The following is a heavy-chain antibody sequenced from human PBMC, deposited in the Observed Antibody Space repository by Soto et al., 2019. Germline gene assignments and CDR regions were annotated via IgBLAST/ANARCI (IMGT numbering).Heavy chain of an antibody. D-gene: IGHD3-3*01. Sequence: GGSLRLSCAASGFTFSSYSMNWVRQAPGKGLEWVSSISSSSSYIYYADSVKGRFTISRDNAKNSLYLQMNSLRAEDTAVYYCARELFLEWKDGEVYWFDPWGQGTLVTVSS. CDR3: ARELFLEWKDGEVYWFDP. CDR2: ISSSSSYI. V-gene: IGHV3-21*01. CDR1: GFTFSSYS. J-gene: IGHJ5*02.